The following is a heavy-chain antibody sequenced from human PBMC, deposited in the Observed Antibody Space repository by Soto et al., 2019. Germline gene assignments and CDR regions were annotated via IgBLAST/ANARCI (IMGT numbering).Heavy chain of an antibody. V-gene: IGHV3-23*01. CDR1: GFTFSSYA. D-gene: IGHD3-10*01. CDR2: ISGSGGST. Sequence: GGSLRLSCVASGFTFSSYAMSWVRQAPGKGLEWVSAISGSGGSTYYADSVKGRFTISRDNSKNTLYLQMNSLRAEDTAVYYCAKSYYYGSGSYSPLFDPWGQGTLVTVSS. CDR3: AKSYYYGSGSYSPLFDP. J-gene: IGHJ5*02.